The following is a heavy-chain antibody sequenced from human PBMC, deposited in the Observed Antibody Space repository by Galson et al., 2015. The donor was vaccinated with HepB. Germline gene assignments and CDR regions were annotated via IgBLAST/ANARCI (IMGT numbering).Heavy chain of an antibody. D-gene: IGHD5-18*01. CDR2: IDPSDSYT. Sequence: QSGAEVKKPGESLKISCKGSGYIFTNYWIIWVRQMPGKGLEWMGKIDPSDSYTKYSPSFQGHVTISADRSINTAYLQWGSLKASDTAMYYCARRRGYNSGLSFDYWGQGTPVTVSS. CDR1: GYIFTNYW. J-gene: IGHJ4*02. CDR3: ARRRGYNSGLSFDY. V-gene: IGHV5-10-1*01.